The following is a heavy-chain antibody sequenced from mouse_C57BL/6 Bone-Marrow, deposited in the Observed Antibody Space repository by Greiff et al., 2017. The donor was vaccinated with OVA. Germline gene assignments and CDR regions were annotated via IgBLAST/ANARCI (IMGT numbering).Heavy chain of an antibody. CDR1: GFTFSSYA. V-gene: IGHV5-9-1*02. CDR2: ISSGGDYI. Sequence: EVMLVESGEGLVKPGGSLKLSCAASGFTFSSYAMSWVRQTPEKRLEWVAYISSGGDYIYYADTVKGRFTISRDNARNTLYLQMSSLKSEDTAMYYCTRVYYYGSKEYFDVWGTGTTVTVSS. D-gene: IGHD1-1*01. J-gene: IGHJ1*03. CDR3: TRVYYYGSKEYFDV.